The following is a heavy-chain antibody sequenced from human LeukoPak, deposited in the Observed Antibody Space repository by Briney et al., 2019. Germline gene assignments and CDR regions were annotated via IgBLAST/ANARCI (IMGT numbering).Heavy chain of an antibody. V-gene: IGHV1-69*13. CDR2: IIPIFGTA. Sequence: TVKVSCKASGGTFSNYAISWVRQAPGQGLEWMGGIIPIFGTANYAQKFQGRVTITADESTSTAYMELSSLRSEDTAVYYCARDSSEFRSLIPHWGQGTLVTVSS. CDR3: ARDSSEFRSLIPH. J-gene: IGHJ1*01. CDR1: GGTFSNYA. D-gene: IGHD2-21*01.